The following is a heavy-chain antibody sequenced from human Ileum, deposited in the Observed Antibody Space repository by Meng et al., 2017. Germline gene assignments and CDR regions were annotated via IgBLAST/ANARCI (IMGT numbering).Heavy chain of an antibody. Sequence: QVQLVQSGAEVKKPGASVKVFCKASGYSFTSYGISWGRQAPGQGLEWMGWTSAYNGNTNYAQKLQGRLTLTTDTSTSTVYMELRSLTSDDTAVYYCASDGYYYDSCGYTYWGQGTLVTVSS. V-gene: IGHV1-18*01. CDR1: GYSFTSYG. D-gene: IGHD3-22*01. CDR3: ASDGYYYDSCGYTY. CDR2: TSAYNGNT. J-gene: IGHJ4*02.